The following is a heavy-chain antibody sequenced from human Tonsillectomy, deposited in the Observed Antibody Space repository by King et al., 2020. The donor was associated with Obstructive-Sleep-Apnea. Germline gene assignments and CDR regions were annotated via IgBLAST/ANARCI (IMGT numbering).Heavy chain of an antibody. CDR1: GYTFTRYD. V-gene: IGHV1-8*01. CDR3: ARGLDYYGMDV. J-gene: IGHJ6*02. Sequence: VQLVESGAEVKKPGASVKVSCKASGYTFTRYDINWVRQATGQGLEWMGWMNPNRGNTGYEQKFQGRVTMTRNTSISTAYMELSSLRSEDPAVYYCARGLDYYGMDVWGQGTTVTVSS. CDR2: MNPNRGNT.